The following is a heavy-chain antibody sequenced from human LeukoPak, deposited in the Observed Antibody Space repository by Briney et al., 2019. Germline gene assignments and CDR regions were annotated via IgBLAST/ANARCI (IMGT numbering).Heavy chain of an antibody. J-gene: IGHJ4*02. V-gene: IGHV4-4*07. CDR1: GGSISSYY. Sequence: SETLSLTCTVSGGSISSYYWSWIRQPAGKGLEWIGVIYTSVSTTYNPSLKSRVTMSVDKSKNQFSLKLTSVTAADTAVYYCAGRDYWGQGTLVTVSS. CDR3: AGRDY. CDR2: IYTSVST. D-gene: IGHD1-26*01.